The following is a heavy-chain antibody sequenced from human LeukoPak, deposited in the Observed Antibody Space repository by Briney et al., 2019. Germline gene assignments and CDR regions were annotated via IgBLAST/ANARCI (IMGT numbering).Heavy chain of an antibody. CDR3: ARAIYGSD. CDR2: IYSDGST. J-gene: IGHJ4*02. D-gene: IGHD1-1*01. CDR1: GFTFSDYY. Sequence: GGSLRLSCTASGFTFSDYYMTWIRQAPGKGLEWVSLIYSDGSTYYADSVKGRFTISRDSSKNTLYLQMNSLRAEDTAVYYCARAIYGSDWGQGTLVTVSS. V-gene: IGHV3-66*01.